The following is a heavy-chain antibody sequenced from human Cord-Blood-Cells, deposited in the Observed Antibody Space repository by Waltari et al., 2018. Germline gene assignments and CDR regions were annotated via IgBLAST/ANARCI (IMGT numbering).Heavy chain of an antibody. Sequence: QVQLVQSGAEVKKPGASVKVSCKASGYTFTGYYLHWGRQAPGQGLAWMGGINPNSGGTNYAQKFQGRVTMTRDTSISTAYMELSRLRSDDTAVYYCARDRIWGYDAFDIWGQGTMVTVSS. CDR3: ARDRIWGYDAFDI. CDR1: GYTFTGYY. CDR2: INPNSGGT. D-gene: IGHD3-10*01. J-gene: IGHJ3*02. V-gene: IGHV1-2*02.